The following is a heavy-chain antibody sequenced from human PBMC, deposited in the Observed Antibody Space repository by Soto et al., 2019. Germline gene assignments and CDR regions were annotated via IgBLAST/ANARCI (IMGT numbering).Heavy chain of an antibody. J-gene: IGHJ4*02. CDR3: ATFRKGSAALDS. D-gene: IGHD6-13*01. Sequence: EVQLVESGGGLVKSGESLRLSCAASGFTFTNAWVSWVRQAPGKGLEWVGRIKSRTDGGTIDYAAPIQGRFTISIDDSKNTLYLQMNSLKTEDTAVYFCATFRKGSAALDSWGQGVLVTVSS. CDR2: IKSRTDGGTI. V-gene: IGHV3-15*01. CDR1: GFTFTNAW.